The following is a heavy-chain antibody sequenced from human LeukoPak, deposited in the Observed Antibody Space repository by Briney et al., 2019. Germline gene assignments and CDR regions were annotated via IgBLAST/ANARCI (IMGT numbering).Heavy chain of an antibody. CDR3: ASPYCSSTSCFFFGTHTI. Sequence: PGGTLTLSCAASGFTFSSYAMSWLRQAQGKGLEGVSSISSSNSYIYYADSVKGRFTIARDNAKNSLYLQMNSLRAEDTAVYYCASPYCSSTSCFFFGTHTIWGQGTMDTVSS. J-gene: IGHJ3*02. CDR1: GFTFSSYA. D-gene: IGHD2-2*01. V-gene: IGHV3-21*01. CDR2: ISSSNSYI.